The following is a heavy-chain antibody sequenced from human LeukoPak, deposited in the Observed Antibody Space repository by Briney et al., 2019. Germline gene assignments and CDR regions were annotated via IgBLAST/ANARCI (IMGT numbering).Heavy chain of an antibody. D-gene: IGHD5-18*01. V-gene: IGHV1-69*06. J-gene: IGHJ3*02. Sequence: SVKVSCKASGGTFSSYAISWVRQAPGQGLEWMGGIIPIFGTANYAQKFQGRVTITADKSTSTAYMELSSLRAEDTAVYYCARDKRIQLWLDAFDIWGRGTMVTVSS. CDR3: ARDKRIQLWLDAFDI. CDR1: GGTFSSYA. CDR2: IIPIFGTA.